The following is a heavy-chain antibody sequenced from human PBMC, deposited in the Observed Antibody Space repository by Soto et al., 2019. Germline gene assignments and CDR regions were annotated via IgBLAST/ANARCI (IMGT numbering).Heavy chain of an antibody. CDR1: GGSISSGGYS. D-gene: IGHD3-22*01. V-gene: IGHV4-30-2*01. CDR2: IYHSGST. J-gene: IGHJ4*02. Sequence: PSATLSLTCAVSGGSISSGGYSWSWIRQPPGKGLEWIGYIYHSGSTYYNPSLKSRVTISVDRSKNQFSLKLSSVTAADTAVYYCARGYYDSSGPTGFDYWGQGTLVTVSS. CDR3: ARGYYDSSGPTGFDY.